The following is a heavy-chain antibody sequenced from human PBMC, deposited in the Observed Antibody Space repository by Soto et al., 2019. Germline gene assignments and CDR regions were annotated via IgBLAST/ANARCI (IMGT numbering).Heavy chain of an antibody. D-gene: IGHD1-26*01. J-gene: IGHJ6*03. CDR3: ATQRGGAWDPYYYYMDV. CDR1: GGSISSSSYY. CDR2: IYYSGST. V-gene: IGHV4-39*01. Sequence: SETLSLTCTVSGGSISSSSYYWGWIRQPPGKGLEWIGSIYYSGSTYYNPSLKSRVTISVDTSKNQFSLKLSSVTAADTAVYYCATQRGGAWDPYYYYMDVWGKGTTVTVSS.